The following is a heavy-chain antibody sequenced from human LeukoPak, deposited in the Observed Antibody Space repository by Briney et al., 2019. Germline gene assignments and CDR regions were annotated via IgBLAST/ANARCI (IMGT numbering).Heavy chain of an antibody. CDR1: GFTFSSYW. J-gene: IGHJ3*02. V-gene: IGHV3-74*01. CDR3: ARARAGAFDI. Sequence: GGSLRLSCAASGFTFSSYWMHWVRQAPGKGLVWVARINDEGSSTSYADSVKGRFTISRDNAKNSLYLQMNSLRAEDTAVYYCARARAGAFDIWGQGTMVTVSS. CDR2: INDEGSST.